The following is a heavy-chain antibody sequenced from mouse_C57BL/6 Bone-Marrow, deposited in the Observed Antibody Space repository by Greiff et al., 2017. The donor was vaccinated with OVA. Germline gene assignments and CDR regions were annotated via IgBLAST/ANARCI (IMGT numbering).Heavy chain of an antibody. CDR1: GYTFTDYY. D-gene: IGHD1-1*01. Sequence: EVKLQQSGPELVKPGASVKISCKASGYTFTDYYMNWVKQSHGKSLEWIGDINPNNGGTSYNQKFKGKATLTVDKSSSTAYMELRSLTSEDSAVYYCAHYYGSRDYWGQGTTLTVSS. V-gene: IGHV1-26*01. J-gene: IGHJ2*01. CDR2: INPNNGGT. CDR3: AHYYGSRDY.